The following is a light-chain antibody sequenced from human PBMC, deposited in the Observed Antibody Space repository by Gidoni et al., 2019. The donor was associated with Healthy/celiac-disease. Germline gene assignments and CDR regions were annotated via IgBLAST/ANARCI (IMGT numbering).Light chain of an antibody. CDR1: QSLLPSNGYKY. J-gene: IGKJ1*01. Sequence: DVVMTQSPLSLPVTPGDPASISCRSSQSLLPSNGYKYLDWYLQKPWKSPQLLIYLGSNRASGVPDKFSVTGSGTEFTRKISRVEAENIGVYDCMQALQTPPWTCGQGTKVEIK. CDR2: LGS. V-gene: IGKV2-28*01. CDR3: MQALQTPPWT.